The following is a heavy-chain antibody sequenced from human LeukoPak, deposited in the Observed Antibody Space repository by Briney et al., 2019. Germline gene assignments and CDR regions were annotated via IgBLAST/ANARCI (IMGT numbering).Heavy chain of an antibody. CDR2: TYYRSKWYN. V-gene: IGHV6-1*01. CDR1: GDSISGNNTA. Sequence: SQTLSLTCAISGDSISGNNTAYNWIRQSPSRGLEWLGRTYYRSKWYNDYAVSVKSRMTFNPDTSKNQLSLQLNSVTPEDTAVYYCARGGQGDGYSADEAFDFWGQGTSVTVSS. CDR3: ARGGQGDGYSADEAFDF. D-gene: IGHD5-24*01. J-gene: IGHJ3*01.